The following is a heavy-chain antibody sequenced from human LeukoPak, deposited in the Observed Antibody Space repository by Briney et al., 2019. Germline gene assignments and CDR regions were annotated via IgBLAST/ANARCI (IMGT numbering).Heavy chain of an antibody. CDR3: ATSYSSSWYLSPNFDY. CDR2: VNWNGGST. V-gene: IGHV3-20*04. CDR1: GFTFDDYG. Sequence: GGSLRLSCAASGFTFDDYGMSWVRQAPGKGLEWVSGVNWNGGSTGYADSVKGRFTISRDNAKNSLYLQMNSLRAEDTAVYYCATSYSSSWYLSPNFDYWGQGTLVTVSS. D-gene: IGHD6-13*01. J-gene: IGHJ4*02.